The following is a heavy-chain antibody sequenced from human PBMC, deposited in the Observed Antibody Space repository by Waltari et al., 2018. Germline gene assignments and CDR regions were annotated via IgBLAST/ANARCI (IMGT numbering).Heavy chain of an antibody. CDR2: IWYDGSNK. J-gene: IGHJ3*02. CDR3: AKGKLGISLGDAFDI. D-gene: IGHD7-27*01. Sequence: QVQLVESGGGVVQPGRSLRLSCAASGFTFSSYGMHWVRQAPGKGLEVVAVIWYDGSNKDYADSVKGRFTISRDNSKNTLYLQMNSLRAEDTAVYYCAKGKLGISLGDAFDIWGQGTMVTVSS. V-gene: IGHV3-33*06. CDR1: GFTFSSYG.